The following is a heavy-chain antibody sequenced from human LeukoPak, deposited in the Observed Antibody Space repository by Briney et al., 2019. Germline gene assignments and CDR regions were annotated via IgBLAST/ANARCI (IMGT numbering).Heavy chain of an antibody. CDR1: GFTFSSYG. CDR2: IWYDGSNK. Sequence: PGGSLRLSCAASGFTFSSYGMHWVRQAPGKGLEWVAVIWYDGSNKYYADSVKGRFTISRDNSKNTLYLQMNSLRAEDTAVYYCARDGSRSGLYYFDLWGQGILVTVSS. D-gene: IGHD2/OR15-2a*01. J-gene: IGHJ4*02. V-gene: IGHV3-33*01. CDR3: ARDGSRSGLYYFDL.